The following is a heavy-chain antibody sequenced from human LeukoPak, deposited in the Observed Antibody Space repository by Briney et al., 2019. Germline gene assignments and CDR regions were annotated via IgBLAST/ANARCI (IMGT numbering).Heavy chain of an antibody. Sequence: GASVKVSCKVSGYTLTELSMHWVRQAPGKGLEWMGGFDPEDGETIYAQKFQGRVTMTEDTSTDTAYMELCSLRSGDTAVYYCATLVGELLGLRAVFDPWGQGTLVTVSS. CDR2: FDPEDGET. V-gene: IGHV1-24*01. D-gene: IGHD1-26*01. CDR3: ATLVGELLGLRAVFDP. CDR1: GYTLTELS. J-gene: IGHJ5*02.